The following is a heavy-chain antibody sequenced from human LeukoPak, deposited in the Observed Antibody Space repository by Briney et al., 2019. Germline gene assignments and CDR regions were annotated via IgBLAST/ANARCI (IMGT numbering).Heavy chain of an antibody. CDR1: GYIFTDYW. Sequence: GESLMISCHTSGYIFTDYWIGWVRQMPAKGLEWMAIIYCDGSKTNYSPSFQTQVTISVDKSISTAYLQWSSLKASDAAIYYCARLDYSGYSSGDFDYWGQGTLVTVSS. J-gene: IGHJ4*02. CDR3: ARLDYSGYSSGDFDY. CDR2: IYCDGSKT. D-gene: IGHD6-19*01. V-gene: IGHV5-51*01.